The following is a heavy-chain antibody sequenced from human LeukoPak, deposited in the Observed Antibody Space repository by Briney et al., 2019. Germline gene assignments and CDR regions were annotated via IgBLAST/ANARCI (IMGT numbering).Heavy chain of an antibody. CDR3: AKKLKGTYGSGTIDY. Sequence: GGSLRLSCAASGLTFSSYAMSWVRQAPGKGLEWVSAISGSGGSTYYADSVKGRFTISRDNSKNTLYLRMNSLRAEDTAVYYCAKKLKGTYGSGTIDYWGQGTLVTVSS. J-gene: IGHJ4*02. V-gene: IGHV3-23*01. D-gene: IGHD3-10*01. CDR1: GLTFSSYA. CDR2: ISGSGGST.